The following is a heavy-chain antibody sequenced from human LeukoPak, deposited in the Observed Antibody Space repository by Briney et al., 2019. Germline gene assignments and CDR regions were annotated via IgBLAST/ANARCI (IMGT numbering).Heavy chain of an antibody. V-gene: IGHV1-46*01. CDR3: ARDGHIAAAGIKYWYFDL. CDR2: INPSGGST. Sequence: ASVKVSCKASGYTFTSYYMHWVRQAPGQGLEWMGIINPSGGSTSYAQKFQGRVTMTRDMSTSTVYMELSSLRSEDTAVYYCARDGHIAAAGIKYWYFDLWGRGTLVTVSS. D-gene: IGHD6-13*01. CDR1: GYTFTSYY. J-gene: IGHJ2*01.